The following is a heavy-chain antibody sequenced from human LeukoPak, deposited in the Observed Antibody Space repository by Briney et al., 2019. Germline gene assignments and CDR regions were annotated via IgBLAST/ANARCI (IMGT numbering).Heavy chain of an antibody. D-gene: IGHD2-2*03. J-gene: IGHJ4*02. CDR1: GVAFSSNW. Sequence: GGALRVSYERPGVAFSSNWLKWVRQAQGKGLVWVSRISGDGTIKTYADFVRGRFTISRDNTKNILYLQMNSLKVEDTAIYFCSRSQLDYWGQGVLVTVSS. CDR2: ISGDGTIK. V-gene: IGHV3-74*03. CDR3: SRSQLDY.